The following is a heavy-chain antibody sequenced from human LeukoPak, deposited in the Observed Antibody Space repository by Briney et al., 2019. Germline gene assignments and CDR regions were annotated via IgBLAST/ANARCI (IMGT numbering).Heavy chain of an antibody. Sequence: SETLSLTCAVYGGSFSGYYWSWIRQPPGKGLEWIGEINHSGSTNYNPSLKSRGTISVDTSKNKFSLKLSSVSAADTAVYYCARVSGYCSSTSCTNWFDPWGQGTLVTVSS. D-gene: IGHD2-2*01. CDR3: ARVSGYCSSTSCTNWFDP. J-gene: IGHJ5*02. CDR1: GGSFSGYY. V-gene: IGHV4-34*01. CDR2: INHSGST.